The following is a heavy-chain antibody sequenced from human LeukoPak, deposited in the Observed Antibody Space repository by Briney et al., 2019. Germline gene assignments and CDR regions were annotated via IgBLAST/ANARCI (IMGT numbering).Heavy chain of an antibody. J-gene: IGHJ6*03. CDR3: ARLAPHYYYYYMDV. D-gene: IGHD3-3*02. V-gene: IGHV3-53*01. Sequence: GGSLRPSCAASGFTVSSNYMSWVRQAPGEGLEWVSVIYSGGRTYYADSVKGRFTISRDNSKNTLYLQMNSLRAEDTAVYYCARLAPHYYYYYMDVWGKGTTVTVSS. CDR2: IYSGGRT. CDR1: GFTVSSNY.